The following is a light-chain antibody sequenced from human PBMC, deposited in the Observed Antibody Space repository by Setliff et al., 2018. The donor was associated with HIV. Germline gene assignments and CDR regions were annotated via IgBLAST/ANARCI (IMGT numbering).Light chain of an antibody. CDR2: EVR. Sequence: QSVLTQPASVSGSLGQSITISCTGSNSDVGSYNYVSWYQQHPGKAPKLMIFEVRKRPSGVSNRFSGSKSGNTASLTISGLQAEDEADYYCCSYAGGSTLVFGGGTKVTVL. CDR3: CSYAGGSTLV. CDR1: NSDVGSYNY. V-gene: IGLV2-23*02. J-gene: IGLJ2*01.